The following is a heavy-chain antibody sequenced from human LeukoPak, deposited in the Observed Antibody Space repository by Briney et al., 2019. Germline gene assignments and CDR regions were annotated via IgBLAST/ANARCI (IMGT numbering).Heavy chain of an antibody. J-gene: IGHJ4*02. CDR3: ARGRYSAAREHHPENDY. Sequence: GASVKVSCKASGYTFTSYDINWVRQATGQGLEWMGWMNPNSGNTGYAQKFQGRVTITRNTSIRTAYMELSSLRSEDTAVYYCARGRYSAAREHHPENDYWGQGTLVTVSS. V-gene: IGHV1-8*01. D-gene: IGHD6-6*01. CDR1: GYTFTSYD. CDR2: MNPNSGNT.